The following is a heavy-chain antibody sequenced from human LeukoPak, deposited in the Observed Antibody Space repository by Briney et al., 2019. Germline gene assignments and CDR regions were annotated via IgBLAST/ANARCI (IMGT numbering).Heavy chain of an antibody. V-gene: IGHV1-69*05. CDR1: GGTFSSYA. Sequence: SVRVSCKASGGTFSSYAISWVRQAPGQGLEWMRGIIPIFGTANYAQKFQGRVTITTDESTSTAYMELSSLRSEDTAVYYCARDGPSGYDCSFDYWGQGTLVTVSS. CDR2: IIPIFGTA. J-gene: IGHJ4*02. D-gene: IGHD5-12*01. CDR3: ARDGPSGYDCSFDY.